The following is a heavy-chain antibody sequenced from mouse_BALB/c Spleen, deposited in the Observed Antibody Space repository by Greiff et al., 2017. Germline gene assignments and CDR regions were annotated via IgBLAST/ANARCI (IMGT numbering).Heavy chain of an antibody. J-gene: IGHJ4*01. CDR1: GDSITSGY. CDR2: ISYSGST. D-gene: IGHD2-4*01. CDR3: ARSPIYYDYDGEYYAMDY. V-gene: IGHV3-8*02. Sequence: VHVKQSGPSLVKPSQTLSLTCSVTGDSITSGYWNWIRKFPGNKLEYMGYISYSGSTYYNPSLKSRISITRDTSKNQYHLQLNSVTTEDTATYYCARSPIYYDYDGEYYAMDYWGQGTSVTVSS.